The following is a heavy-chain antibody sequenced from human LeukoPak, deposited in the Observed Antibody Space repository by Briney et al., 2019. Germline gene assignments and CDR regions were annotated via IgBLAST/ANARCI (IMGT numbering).Heavy chain of an antibody. CDR2: ISGGGGST. Sequence: GGSLRLSCAASGFTFSSYAMSWVRQAPGKGLEWVSAISGGGGSTHYADSVKGRFTISRDSSKNTLYLQMDSLRGEDTAVYYCAKDFRIGYSAHFDYWGQGALVTVSS. CDR1: GFTFSSYA. D-gene: IGHD2-21*01. V-gene: IGHV3-23*01. CDR3: AKDFRIGYSAHFDY. J-gene: IGHJ4*02.